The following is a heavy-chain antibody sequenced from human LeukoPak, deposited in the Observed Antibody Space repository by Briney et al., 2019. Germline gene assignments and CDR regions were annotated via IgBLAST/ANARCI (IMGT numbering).Heavy chain of an antibody. CDR2: INWNGGST. V-gene: IGHV3-20*04. Sequence: GGSLRLSCAASGFTVSSNYMSWVRQAPGKGLEWVSGINWNGGSTGYADSVKGRFTISRDNAKNSLYLQMNSLRAEDTALHYCARDIVLIAVAVRGSFDIWGQGTMVTVSS. CDR1: GFTVSSNY. J-gene: IGHJ3*02. D-gene: IGHD6-19*01. CDR3: ARDIVLIAVAVRGSFDI.